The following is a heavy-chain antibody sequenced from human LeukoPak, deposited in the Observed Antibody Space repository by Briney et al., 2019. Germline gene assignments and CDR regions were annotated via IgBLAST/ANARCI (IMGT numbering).Heavy chain of an antibody. CDR2: ISYDGSNK. CDR1: GFTFSDYG. V-gene: IGHV3-30*03. Sequence: GGSLRLSCAASGFTFSDYGMHWVRQAPGKGLEWVAVISYDGSNKYYADSVKGRFTISRDNSKNTLYLQMNSLRAEDTAVYYCAREGWRSWFDPWGQGTLVTVSS. CDR3: AREGWRSWFDP. D-gene: IGHD2-15*01. J-gene: IGHJ5*02.